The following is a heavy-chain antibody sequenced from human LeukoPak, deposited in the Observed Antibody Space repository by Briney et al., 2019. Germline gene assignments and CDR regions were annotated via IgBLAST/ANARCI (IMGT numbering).Heavy chain of an antibody. CDR3: ARPARDSGSYYRGAFDI. V-gene: IGHV4-39*07. J-gene: IGHJ3*02. CDR1: GGSLSSSSYY. D-gene: IGHD3-10*01. CDR2: IYYSGST. Sequence: SETLSLTCTVSGGSLSSSSYYWGWIHQPPGKGLEWIGSIYYSGSTYYNPSLKSRVTISVDTSKNQFSLKLSSVTAADTAVYYCARPARDSGSYYRGAFDIWGQGTMVTVSS.